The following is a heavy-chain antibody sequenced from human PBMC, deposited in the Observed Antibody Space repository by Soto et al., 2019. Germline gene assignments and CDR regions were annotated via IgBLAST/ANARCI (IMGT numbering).Heavy chain of an antibody. V-gene: IGHV4-34*01. J-gene: IGHJ4*02. CDR2: INHGGST. CDR1: GESFSGYY. D-gene: IGHD3-3*01. CDR3: ARSDFWSGCLDY. Sequence: PSETLSLTCAVYGESFSGYYWSWIRQAPGKGLEWIGEINHGGSTNYNPSLKSRVTISVDTSKNQFSLKLNSVTGADTAVYYCARSDFWSGCLDYWGQGXLVTVYS.